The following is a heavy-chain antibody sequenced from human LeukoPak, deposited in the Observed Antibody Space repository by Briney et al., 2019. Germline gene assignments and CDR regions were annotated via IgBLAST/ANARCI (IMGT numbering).Heavy chain of an antibody. CDR1: GYTFTSYG. V-gene: IGHV1-18*01. CDR2: ISAYNGNT. Sequence: ASVKVSCKASGYTFTSYGISWVRQAPGQGLEWMGWISAYNGNTNYAQKFQDRVTMTTDTSASTAYMELRSLRSDDTAVYYCARGYSSGWGYYYYYYMDVWGKGTTVTVSS. CDR3: ARGYSSGWGYYYYYYMDV. J-gene: IGHJ6*03. D-gene: IGHD6-19*01.